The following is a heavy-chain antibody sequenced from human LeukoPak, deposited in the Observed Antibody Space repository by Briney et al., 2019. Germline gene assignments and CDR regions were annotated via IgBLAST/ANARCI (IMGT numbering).Heavy chain of an antibody. D-gene: IGHD3-22*01. Sequence: SVKVPCKASGGTFSSYAISWVRQAPGQGREWMGGIIPIFGTANYVQKFQGRVTITTDESTSTAYMELSSLRSEDTAVYYCARGVSSAPPGGWFDPWGQGTLVTVSS. CDR3: ARGVSSAPPGGWFDP. CDR2: IIPIFGTA. J-gene: IGHJ5*02. V-gene: IGHV1-69*05. CDR1: GGTFSSYA.